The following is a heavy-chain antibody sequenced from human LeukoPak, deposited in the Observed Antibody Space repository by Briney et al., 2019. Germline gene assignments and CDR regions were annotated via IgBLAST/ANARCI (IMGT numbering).Heavy chain of an antibody. V-gene: IGHV4-30-2*01. Sequence: PSQTLSLTCAVSGGSISSGGYSWSWIRQPPGKGLEWIGYIYHSGSTYYNPSLKSRVTISVDRSKNQLSLKLSSVTAADTAVYYCWGRQDDAFDIWGQGTMVTVSS. CDR1: GGSISSGGYS. D-gene: IGHD3-16*01. J-gene: IGHJ3*02. CDR2: IYHSGST. CDR3: WGRQDDAFDI.